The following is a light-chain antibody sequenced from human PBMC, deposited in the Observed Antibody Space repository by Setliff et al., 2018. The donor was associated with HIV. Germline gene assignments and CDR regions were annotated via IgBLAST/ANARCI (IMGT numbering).Light chain of an antibody. V-gene: IGLV1-47*01. CDR3: ATWDDNLSTV. J-gene: IGLJ2*01. Sequence: QSALAQHPSVSGTPGQRVTISCSGSSSNIGKEFVNWYQQFPGTAPKLLIYRDTQRPSGVPDRFSGSKSGTSASLAISGLRSEDEVEYFCATWDDNLSTVFGGGTKVTVL. CDR2: RDT. CDR1: SSNIGKEF.